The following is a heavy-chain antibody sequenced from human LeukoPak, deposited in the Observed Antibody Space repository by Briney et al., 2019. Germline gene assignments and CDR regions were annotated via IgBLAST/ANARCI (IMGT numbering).Heavy chain of an antibody. CDR2: IKQDGSEK. CDR3: AGGTSFNAFDI. D-gene: IGHD2-2*01. J-gene: IGHJ3*02. V-gene: IGHV3-7*04. Sequence: GGSLRLSCAASGFTFSSYWMSWVRQAPGKGLEWVANIKQDGSEKYYVDSVKGRFTISRDNAKNSLYLQMNSLRAEDTAVYYCAGGTSFNAFDIWGQGTMVTVSS. CDR1: GFTFSSYW.